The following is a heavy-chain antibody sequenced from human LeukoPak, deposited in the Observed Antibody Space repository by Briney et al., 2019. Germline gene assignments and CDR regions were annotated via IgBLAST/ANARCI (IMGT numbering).Heavy chain of an antibody. CDR2: IYPGDSNT. CDR3: ARGPAGTPDY. V-gene: IGHV5-51*01. D-gene: IGHD1-1*01. Sequence: GESLKISCKGFGYSFTSHWIGWVRQMPGKGLEWMGIIYPGDSNTKYSPSFQGQVTISADKSINTAYLQWTSLKASDTAMYYCARGPAGTPDYWGQGTLVTVSS. J-gene: IGHJ4*02. CDR1: GYSFTSHW.